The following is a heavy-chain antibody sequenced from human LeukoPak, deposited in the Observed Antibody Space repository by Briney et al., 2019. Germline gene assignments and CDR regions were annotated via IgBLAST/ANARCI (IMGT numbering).Heavy chain of an antibody. J-gene: IGHJ5*02. CDR2: MSYDGSGI. D-gene: IGHD6-13*01. V-gene: IGHV3-30-3*01. CDR3: AREAAASGRGWFDH. CDR1: GFTFSSYN. Sequence: PGGSLRLSCAASGFTFSSYNIHWVRQAPGKGLEWVAVMSYDGSGIYYADSVKGRFPTSRDNSKNTVYLQMSSLRPEDTALYYCAREAAASGRGWFDHWGQGTLVTLSS.